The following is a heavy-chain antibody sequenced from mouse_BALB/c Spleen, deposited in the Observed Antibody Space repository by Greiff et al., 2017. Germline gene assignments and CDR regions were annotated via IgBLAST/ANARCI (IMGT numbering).Heavy chain of an antibody. V-gene: IGHV5-6-5*01. Sequence: EVKVVESGGGLVKPGGSLKLSCAASGFTFSSYAMSWVRQTPEKRLEWVASISSGGSTYYPDSVKGRFTISRDNARNILYLQMSSLRSEDTAMYYCARGAYYGSTALYYYAMDYWGQGTSVTVSS. CDR2: ISSGGST. CDR1: GFTFSSYA. CDR3: ARGAYYGSTALYYYAMDY. D-gene: IGHD1-1*01. J-gene: IGHJ4*01.